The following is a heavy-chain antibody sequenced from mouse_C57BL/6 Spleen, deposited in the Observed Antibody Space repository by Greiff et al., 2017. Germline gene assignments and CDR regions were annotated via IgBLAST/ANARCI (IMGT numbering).Heavy chain of an antibody. CDR1: GYTFTSYW. V-gene: IGHV1-53*01. J-gene: IGHJ4*01. D-gene: IGHD3-1*01. CDR2: INPSNGGT. Sequence: QVQLQQPGTELVKPGASVKLSCKASGYTFTSYWMHWVKQRPGQGLEWIGNINPSNGGTNYNEKFKSKATLTVDKSSNTAYMQLSRLTSEESAVYYCASSGSAAEGKNALDYWGQGTSVTVSS. CDR3: ASSGSAAEGKNALDY.